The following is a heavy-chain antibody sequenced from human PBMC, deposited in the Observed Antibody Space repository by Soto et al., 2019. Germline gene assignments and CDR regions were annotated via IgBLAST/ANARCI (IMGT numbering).Heavy chain of an antibody. CDR2: ISGSSSYI. CDR1: GFSLTNYV. V-gene: IGHV3-21*01. Sequence: GGSLRLSCAASGFSLTNYVMNWVRQAPGKGLEWVSSISGSSSYIFYADSVKGRFTISRDNAKNSLYLQMNSLRAEDTAVYYCARRYGGTLDYWGQGNLVTVSS. J-gene: IGHJ4*02. D-gene: IGHD4-17*01. CDR3: ARRYGGTLDY.